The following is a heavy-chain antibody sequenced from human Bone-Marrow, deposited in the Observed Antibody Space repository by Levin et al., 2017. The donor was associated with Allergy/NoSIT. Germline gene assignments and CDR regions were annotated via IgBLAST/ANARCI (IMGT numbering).Heavy chain of an antibody. V-gene: IGHV3-30*18. CDR2: ISYDGNDK. J-gene: IGHJ4*02. Sequence: PGGSLRLSCAASGFSFSNYDMHWVRQTPGKGLEWVAFISYDGNDKYYSDSVKGRFTISRDNSKNTLYLQLNSLRGEDTAVYYCAKTREFSYGPFDHWGLGTLVTVSS. CDR3: AKTREFSYGPFDH. CDR1: GFSFSNYD. D-gene: IGHD5-18*01.